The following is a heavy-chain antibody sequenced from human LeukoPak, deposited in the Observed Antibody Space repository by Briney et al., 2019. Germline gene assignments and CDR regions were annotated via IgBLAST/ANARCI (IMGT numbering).Heavy chain of an antibody. J-gene: IGHJ4*02. CDR1: GFTFSNCG. CDR2: IWYGGDNE. CDR3: ARVGCGGDCYHFDY. D-gene: IGHD2-21*02. Sequence: GGSLRLSCAASGFTFSNCGMHWVRQAPGKGLEWVAIIWYGGDNEYYADSVKGRFTISRDNSKNILYLQMNSLRAEDTAVYYCARVGCGGDCYHFDYWGQGTLVTVSS. V-gene: IGHV3-33*01.